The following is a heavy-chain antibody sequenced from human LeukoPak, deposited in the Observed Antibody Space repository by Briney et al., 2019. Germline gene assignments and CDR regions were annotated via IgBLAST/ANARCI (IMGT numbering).Heavy chain of an antibody. Sequence: SETLSLTFTVSGGSISSYYWSWIRQPPGKGLEWIGYIYYSGSTNYNPSLKSRVTISVDTSKNQFSLKLSSVTAADTAVFFFKQKTAYDILTGYFPDAFDIWGQGTMVTVSS. D-gene: IGHD3-9*01. V-gene: IGHV4-59*08. J-gene: IGHJ3*02. CDR1: GGSISSYY. CDR2: IYYSGST. CDR3: KQKTAYDILTGYFPDAFDI.